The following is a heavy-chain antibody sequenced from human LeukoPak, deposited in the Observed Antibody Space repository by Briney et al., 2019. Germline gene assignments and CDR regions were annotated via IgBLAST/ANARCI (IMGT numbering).Heavy chain of an antibody. CDR2: IYPGDSDT. CDR3: ARRSGNYVDC. J-gene: IGHJ4*02. CDR1: GYSFTSYW. Sequence: GESLKISCKASGYSFTSYWIGWVRQMPGKGLEYMGIIYPGDSDTKYSPSFQGQVTISADTSISTAYLQWSSLKASDTAMYYCARRSGNYVDCWGQGTLVTVSS. V-gene: IGHV5-51*01. D-gene: IGHD1-26*01.